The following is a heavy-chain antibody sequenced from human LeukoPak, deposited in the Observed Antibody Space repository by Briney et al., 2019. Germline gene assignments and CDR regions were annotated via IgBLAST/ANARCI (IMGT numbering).Heavy chain of an antibody. Sequence: PGGSLRLSCAASGFTFSSYAMTWVRQAPGMGLEWVSVISASGGGSYYADSVKDRFAISRDNSKNTLYLQINSLRAEDTAVYFCAKGIAAAGFVDSYFDCWGQGTSVTVSS. V-gene: IGHV3-23*01. D-gene: IGHD6-13*01. CDR3: AKGIAAAGFVDSYFDC. CDR2: ISASGGGS. CDR1: GFTFSSYA. J-gene: IGHJ4*02.